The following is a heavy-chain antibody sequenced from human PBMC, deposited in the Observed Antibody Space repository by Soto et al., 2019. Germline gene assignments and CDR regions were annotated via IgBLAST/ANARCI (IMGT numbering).Heavy chain of an antibody. Sequence: EVQLLESGGGLVQPGGSLRLSCAASGFTFSSYAMNWVRQAPGKGLEWVSVISGSGGSTYYADSVKGRCTISRDNSKNTLYLQMSSLRAEDTAVYYCAKRTIGSSYDYWGQGTLVTVSS. CDR3: AKRTIGSSYDY. D-gene: IGHD6-13*01. J-gene: IGHJ4*02. CDR2: ISGSGGST. V-gene: IGHV3-23*01. CDR1: GFTFSSYA.